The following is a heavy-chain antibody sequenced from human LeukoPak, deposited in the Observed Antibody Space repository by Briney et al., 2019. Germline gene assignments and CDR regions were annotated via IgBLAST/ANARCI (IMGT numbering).Heavy chain of an antibody. CDR1: GGSFSGYY. D-gene: IGHD2-2*01. Sequence: SETLSLTCAVYGGSFSGYYWSWIRQPPGKGLEWIGEINHSGSTNYNPSLKSQVTISVDTSKNQFSLKLNSVTAADTAVYYCAXXXXVVVPAAIGLDYWGQGTLVTVAS. J-gene: IGHJ4*02. V-gene: IGHV4-34*01. CDR2: INHSGST. CDR3: AXXXXVVVPAAIGLDY.